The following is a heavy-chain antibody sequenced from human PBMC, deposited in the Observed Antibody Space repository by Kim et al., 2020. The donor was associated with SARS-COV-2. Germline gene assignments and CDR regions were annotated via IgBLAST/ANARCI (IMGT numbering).Heavy chain of an antibody. J-gene: IGHJ3*02. Sequence: GGSLRLSCAASGFTFSSYAMHWVRQAPGKGLEWVAVISYDGSNKYYADSVKGRFTISRDNSKNTLYLQMNSLRAEDTAVYYCAKMSVVTAISVRMDIWGQGTMVTVSS. CDR1: GFTFSSYA. CDR3: AKMSVVTAISVRMDI. CDR2: ISYDGSNK. V-gene: IGHV3-30*18. D-gene: IGHD2-21*02.